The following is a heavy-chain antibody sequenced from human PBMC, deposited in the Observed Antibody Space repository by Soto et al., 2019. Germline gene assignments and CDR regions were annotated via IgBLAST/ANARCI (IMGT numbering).Heavy chain of an antibody. CDR3: AKDYYDSTGYYPGTFDI. V-gene: IGHV3-23*01. D-gene: IGHD3-22*01. J-gene: IGHJ3*02. CDR1: TFSNYA. Sequence: TFSNYAMSWVRQAPGKGLEWVSGISGNGDSTYYADSVKGRFTISRDNSKNTLYLQMNSLRAEDTAVYYCAKDYYDSTGYYPGTFDIWGQGTMVTVSS. CDR2: ISGNGDST.